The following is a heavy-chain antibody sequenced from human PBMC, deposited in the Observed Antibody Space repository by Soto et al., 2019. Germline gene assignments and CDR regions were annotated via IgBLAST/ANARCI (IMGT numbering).Heavy chain of an antibody. CDR1: GFTFSSYA. D-gene: IGHD6-19*01. CDR3: AREGSSEQWLARCWYFDL. Sequence: QVQLVESGGGVVQPGRSLRLSCAASGFTFSSYAMHWVRQAPGKGLEWVAVISYDGSNKYYADSVKGRFTISRDNSKNTMYLQMNSLRAEDTAVYYCAREGSSEQWLARCWYFDLWGRGTLVTVSS. V-gene: IGHV3-30-3*01. J-gene: IGHJ2*01. CDR2: ISYDGSNK.